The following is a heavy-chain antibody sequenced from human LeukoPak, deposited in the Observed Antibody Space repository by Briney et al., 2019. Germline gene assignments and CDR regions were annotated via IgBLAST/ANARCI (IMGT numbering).Heavy chain of an antibody. CDR1: GYTFVRYD. V-gene: IGHV1-8*02. Sequence: ASVKVSCKTSGYTFVRYDINWVRQAPGQGLEWMGWMNPYSGNAGYAEKFQGRVTLTRNTSINTAYMEMNGLTNEDTAVYYCAREVFSLYRGTTTSFDSWGPGALVTVSS. J-gene: IGHJ4*02. CDR2: MNPYSGNA. CDR3: AREVFSLYRGTTTSFDS. D-gene: IGHD1-14*01.